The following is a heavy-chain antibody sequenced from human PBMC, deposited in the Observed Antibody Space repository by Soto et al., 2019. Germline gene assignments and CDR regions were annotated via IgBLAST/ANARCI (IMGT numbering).Heavy chain of an antibody. Sequence: EVQLVESGGGLVKPGGSLRLSCAASGFTFSSHNIYWFRQPPGKGLEWVSSIGTSDGSTFYADSVRARFTISKDNAKNLVYLQMDSLRAEVTAICRCARELSNMIREYNWGQGTLVSVSS. CDR3: ARELSNMIREYN. V-gene: IGHV3-21*02. J-gene: IGHJ4*02. CDR1: GFTFSSHN. CDR2: IGTSDGST. D-gene: IGHD3-16*01.